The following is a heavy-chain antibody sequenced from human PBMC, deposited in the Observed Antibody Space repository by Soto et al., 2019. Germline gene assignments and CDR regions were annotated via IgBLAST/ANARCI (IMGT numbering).Heavy chain of an antibody. J-gene: IGHJ6*03. CDR1: GDSVSSNSAA. CDR2: TYYRSKWYN. CDR3: ARDRWELLLEGYYYYYMDV. Sequence: SQTLSLTCAISGDSVSSNSAAWNWIRQSPSRGLEWLGRTYYRSKWYNDYAVSVKSRITINPDTSKNQFSLQLNSVTPEDTAVYYCARDRWELLLEGYYYYYMDVWGKGTTVTVSS. D-gene: IGHD1-26*01. V-gene: IGHV6-1*01.